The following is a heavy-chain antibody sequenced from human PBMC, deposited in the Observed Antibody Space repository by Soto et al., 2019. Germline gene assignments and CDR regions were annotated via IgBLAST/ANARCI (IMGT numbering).Heavy chain of an antibody. D-gene: IGHD3-10*01. V-gene: IGHV3-30-3*01. CDR1: GFTFSSYA. CDR3: ASAITMVRGVIPHYGMDV. Sequence: GGSLRLSCAASGFTFSSYAMHWVRQAPGKGLEWVAVISYDGSNKYYADSVKGRFTISRDNSKNTLYLQMNSLRAEDTAVYYCASAITMVRGVIPHYGMDVWGQGTKVTVSS. J-gene: IGHJ6*02. CDR2: ISYDGSNK.